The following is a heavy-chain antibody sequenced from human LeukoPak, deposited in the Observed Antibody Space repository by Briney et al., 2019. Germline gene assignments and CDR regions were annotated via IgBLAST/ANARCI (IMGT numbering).Heavy chain of an antibody. Sequence: PSETLSLTCTVSGYSISSGYYWGWIRQPPGKGLEWIGSIYHSGSTYYNPSLKSRVTISVDTSKNQFSLKLSSVTAADTAVYYCARAPRSGGRNSFDYWGQGTLVTVSS. CDR1: GYSISSGYY. J-gene: IGHJ4*02. CDR3: ARAPRSGGRNSFDY. V-gene: IGHV4-38-2*02. D-gene: IGHD3-16*01. CDR2: IYHSGST.